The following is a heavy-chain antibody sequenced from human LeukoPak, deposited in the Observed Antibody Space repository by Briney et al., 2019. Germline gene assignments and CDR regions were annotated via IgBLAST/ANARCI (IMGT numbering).Heavy chain of an antibody. CDR3: AKDITCSYGMDV. CDR2: ISRNSGSI. CDR1: GFIFNDYA. Sequence: PGRSLRLSCTASGFIFNDYAMHWVRQAPGKGLEWVSGISRNSGSIGYADSVKGRFTISRDNAKNSLYLQMNSLRGEDTALYYCAKDITCSYGMDVWGQGTTVTVSS. J-gene: IGHJ6*02. D-gene: IGHD3-10*02. V-gene: IGHV3-9*01.